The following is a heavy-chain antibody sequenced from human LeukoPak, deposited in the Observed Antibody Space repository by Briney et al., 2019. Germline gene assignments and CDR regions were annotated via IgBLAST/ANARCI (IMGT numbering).Heavy chain of an antibody. CDR1: GGTFSSYA. CDR3: ARGSIVGATYYFDY. J-gene: IGHJ4*02. V-gene: IGHV1-2*02. D-gene: IGHD1-26*01. CDR2: INPNSGGT. Sequence: ASVKVSCKASGGTFSSYAISWVRQAPGQGLEWMGWINPNSGGTNYAQKFQGRVTMTRDTSISTAYMDLSRLRSDDTAVYYCARGSIVGATYYFDYWGQGTLVTVSS.